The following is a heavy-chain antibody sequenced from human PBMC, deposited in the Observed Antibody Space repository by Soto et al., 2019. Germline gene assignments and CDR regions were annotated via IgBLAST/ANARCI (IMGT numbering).Heavy chain of an antibody. CDR2: IYYSGST. CDR1: GAYISSGGYY. V-gene: IGHV4-31*03. CDR3: ARTYDVFDI. Sequence: QVQLQESGPGLVKPSQTLSLTCSVSGAYISSGGYYWSWIRQHPGRGLEWIGDIYYSGSTYYNPSLKSRVTISVDTSKNQVSLKLSSVTAADTAVYYCARTYDVFDIWCQGTVVTVSS. J-gene: IGHJ3*02.